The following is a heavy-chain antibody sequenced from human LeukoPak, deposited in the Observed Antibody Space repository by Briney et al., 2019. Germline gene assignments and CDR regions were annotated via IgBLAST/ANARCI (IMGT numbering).Heavy chain of an antibody. J-gene: IGHJ6*02. Sequence: RSSETLSLTCTVSGGSISSYYWSWIRQPPGKGLEWIGYIYYSGSTNYNPSLKSRVTISLDTSKNQFSLKLSSVTAADTAVYYCARRAQYYYALDVWGQGTTVTVSS. CDR3: ARRAQYYYALDV. CDR1: GGSISSYY. CDR2: IYYSGST. V-gene: IGHV4-59*08.